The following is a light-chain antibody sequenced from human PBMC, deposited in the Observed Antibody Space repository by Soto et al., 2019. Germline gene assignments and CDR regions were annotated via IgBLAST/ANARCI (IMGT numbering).Light chain of an antibody. CDR1: QSVSSN. Sequence: EIVMTQSPATLSVSPGERATLSCRASQSVSSNLAWYQQKPGQAPRLLIYGASIRATGIPARFSGRGSGTEFTLTISSLPSEDFAVYYCQQYNNWPPYSFGQGTKLEIK. CDR3: QQYNNWPPYS. CDR2: GAS. V-gene: IGKV3-15*01. J-gene: IGKJ2*01.